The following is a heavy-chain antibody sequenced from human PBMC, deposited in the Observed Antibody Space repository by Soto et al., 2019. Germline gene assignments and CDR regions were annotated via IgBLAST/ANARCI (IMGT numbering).Heavy chain of an antibody. CDR3: ARERSPGIAAAAKPGGAFDI. J-gene: IGHJ3*02. V-gene: IGHV4-4*02. CDR1: SGSISSSNW. Sequence: QVQLQESGPGLVKPSGTLSLTCAVSSGSISSSNWWSWVRQPPGKGLEWIGEIYHSGSTNYNPSLKSRVTISVDKSKNQFSLKLSSVTAADTAVYYCARERSPGIAAAAKPGGAFDIWGQGTMVTVSS. CDR2: IYHSGST. D-gene: IGHD6-13*01.